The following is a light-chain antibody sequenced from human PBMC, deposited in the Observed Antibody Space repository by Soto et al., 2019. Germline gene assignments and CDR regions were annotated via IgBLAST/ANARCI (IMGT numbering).Light chain of an antibody. CDR1: QTISSW. CDR3: QQYNSYSEA. Sequence: DIQMTQSPSTLSGSVGDRVTITCRASQTISSWLAWYQQKPGKAPKLLIYKASTLKSVVTSRFRGSAPGTEFTLTSSSLQPDDFATYYCQQYNSYSEALGHRTKVPLK. J-gene: IGKJ1*01. CDR2: KAS. V-gene: IGKV1-5*03.